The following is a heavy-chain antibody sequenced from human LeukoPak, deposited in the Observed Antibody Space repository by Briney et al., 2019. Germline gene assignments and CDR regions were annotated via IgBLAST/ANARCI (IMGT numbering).Heavy chain of an antibody. CDR3: AKITVVRGGFDY. V-gene: IGHV1-2*02. CDR2: INPNSGGT. CDR1: GYTFTGYY. D-gene: IGHD4-23*01. Sequence: ASVKVSCKASGYTFTGYYMHWVRQAPGQGLEWMGWINPNSGGTNYAQKFQGRVTMTRDTPISTAYMELSRLRSDDTAVYYCAKITVVRGGFDYWGQGTLVTVSS. J-gene: IGHJ4*02.